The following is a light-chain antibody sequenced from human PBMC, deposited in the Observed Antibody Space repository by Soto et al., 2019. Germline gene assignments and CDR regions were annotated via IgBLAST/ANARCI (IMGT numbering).Light chain of an antibody. V-gene: IGKV1-5*01. CDR3: QQYNSWAT. Sequence: DIQMTQAPSTLSAYVGDRVTITCRASQSISSWLAWYQQKPGKAPKLLIYDASSLESGVPSRFSGSGSGTEFTLTISSLQPDDFATYYCQQYNSWATFGQGTKV. J-gene: IGKJ1*01. CDR1: QSISSW. CDR2: DAS.